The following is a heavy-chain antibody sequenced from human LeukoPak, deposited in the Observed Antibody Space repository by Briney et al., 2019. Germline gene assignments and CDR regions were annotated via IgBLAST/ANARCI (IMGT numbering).Heavy chain of an antibody. D-gene: IGHD3-22*01. CDR3: AKAYYDSSGYYSFDY. J-gene: IGHJ4*02. CDR1: GFTFSSCA. Sequence: GGSLRLSCAASGFTFSSCAMSWVRQAPGKGLERVSGISGSGASTYYADSVRGRFTISRDNSKNTLYLQMNSLRAEDTTVYYCAKAYYDSSGYYSFDYWGQGTLVTVSS. CDR2: ISGSGAST. V-gene: IGHV3-23*01.